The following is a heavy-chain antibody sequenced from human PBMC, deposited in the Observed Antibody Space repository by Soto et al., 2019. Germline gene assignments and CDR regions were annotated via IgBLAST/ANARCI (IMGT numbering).Heavy chain of an antibody. Sequence: ASVKVSCKASGYTFTSYGISWVRQAPGQGLEWMGWISAYNGNTNYAQKLQGRVTMTTDTSTSTAYMELRSLRSDDTAVYYCTGGPPREPLEWSLGLNYYGMDVWGQGTTVTVSS. D-gene: IGHD3-3*01. J-gene: IGHJ6*02. V-gene: IGHV1-18*01. CDR1: GYTFTSYG. CDR3: TGGPPREPLEWSLGLNYYGMDV. CDR2: ISAYNGNT.